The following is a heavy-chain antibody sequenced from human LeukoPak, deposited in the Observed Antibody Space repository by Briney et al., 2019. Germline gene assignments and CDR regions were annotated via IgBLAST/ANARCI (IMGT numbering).Heavy chain of an antibody. D-gene: IGHD3-10*01. Sequence: PGGSLRLSCAASGFTCSSYAMSWVRQAPGKGRKWVLGISGSGGNTYYADSGKGRFTISRDNSKNTLYLQMNSLRAEDTAVYYCAKDSIGFYYGSGSGYWGQGTLVTVSS. CDR2: ISGSGGNT. V-gene: IGHV3-23*01. CDR3: AKDSIGFYYGSGSGY. CDR1: GFTCSSYA. J-gene: IGHJ4*02.